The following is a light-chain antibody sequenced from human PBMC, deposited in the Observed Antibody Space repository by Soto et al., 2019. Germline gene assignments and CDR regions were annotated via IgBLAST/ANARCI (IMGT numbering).Light chain of an antibody. Sequence: QSALTQPPSASGTPGQRVTISCSGSGSNIGSNTVNWYQQLPGTAPKLLIYNNSQRPSGVPDRFSGSKSGTSASLAISGLRTEDEADYHCVVWDDSLRGWVFGGGTQLTVL. CDR2: NNS. J-gene: IGLJ3*02. CDR1: GSNIGSNT. CDR3: VVWDDSLRGWV. V-gene: IGLV1-44*01.